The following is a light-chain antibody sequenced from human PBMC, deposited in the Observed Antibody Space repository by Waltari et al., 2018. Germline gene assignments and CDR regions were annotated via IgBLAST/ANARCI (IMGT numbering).Light chain of an antibody. Sequence: DIQMTQSPSSLSASVGDRVAIACRASQTMTNNLNWYQQKPGKPPKLLIYAASSMQSGVPSRFSGSGSGTHFTLTISSLQPEDFATYYCQQSYTTPWTFGQGTTVEIK. J-gene: IGKJ1*01. V-gene: IGKV1-39*01. CDR1: QTMTNN. CDR2: AAS. CDR3: QQSYTTPWT.